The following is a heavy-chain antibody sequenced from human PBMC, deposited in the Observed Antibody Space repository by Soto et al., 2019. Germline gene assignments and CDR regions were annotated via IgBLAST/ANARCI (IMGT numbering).Heavy chain of an antibody. V-gene: IGHV4-39*02. CDR3: ARVGGVPSSSPGVAH. J-gene: IGHJ4*02. CDR2: ISYSGTT. CDR1: GGSISGNYNY. Sequence: SETLSLTCTVSGGSISGNYNYWGWIRQPPGKGLEWIGSISYSGTTNSNPSLKSRITISVDTSKNHFSLRLSSVTAIDTAVYYCARVGGVPSSSPGVAHWGQGALVTVSS. D-gene: IGHD6-13*01.